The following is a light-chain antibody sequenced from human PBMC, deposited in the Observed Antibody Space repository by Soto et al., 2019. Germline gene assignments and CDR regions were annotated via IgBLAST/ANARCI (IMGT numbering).Light chain of an antibody. CDR3: QQTSSIHRT. CDR2: AAS. Sequence: DIQMTQSPSSLSASVGDRVTITCRASQTISSYLNWYQQKPGKAPKLLIYAASTLQSGVPSRFSGSGSGTDFSLTIDSLQPEDFATYYCQQTSSIHRTFGQGTKVEIK. V-gene: IGKV1-39*01. J-gene: IGKJ1*01. CDR1: QTISSY.